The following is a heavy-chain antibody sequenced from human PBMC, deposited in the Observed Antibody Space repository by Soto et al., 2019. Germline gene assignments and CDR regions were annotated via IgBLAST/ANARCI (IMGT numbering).Heavy chain of an antibody. CDR1: GFSFTNAW. J-gene: IGHJ4*02. CDR2: IKSKSGGGTT. CDR3: TTHPRDDYAA. D-gene: IGHD4-17*01. Sequence: EVQLVESGGGLVKPGGSLRLSCVASGFSFTNAWMNWVRQAPGKGLEWVGRIKSKSGGGTTDYTAPVKDRFSISRDDSENMLYLQINSLTPADTAVYDCTTHPRDDYAAGGQGTLVTVSS. V-gene: IGHV3-15*07.